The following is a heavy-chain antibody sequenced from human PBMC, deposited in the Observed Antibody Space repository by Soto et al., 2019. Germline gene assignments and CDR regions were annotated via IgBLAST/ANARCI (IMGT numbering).Heavy chain of an antibody. Sequence: GGSLRLSCAASGFTFSRYGMHWVRQAPGKGLEWVGVIVRDGGQKQYADSVRGRFTISRDNSKNTLYLQMNSLRAEDTAVYYCARDYSSYGPFDYWGQGTLVTVSS. J-gene: IGHJ4*02. V-gene: IGHV3-33*01. CDR3: ARDYSSYGPFDY. D-gene: IGHD5-18*01. CDR1: GFTFSRYG. CDR2: IVRDGGQK.